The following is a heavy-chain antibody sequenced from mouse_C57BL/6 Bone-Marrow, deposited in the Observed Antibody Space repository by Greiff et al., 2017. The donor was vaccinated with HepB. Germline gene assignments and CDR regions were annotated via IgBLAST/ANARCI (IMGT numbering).Heavy chain of an antibody. Sequence: EVKLMESGGGLVQPGGSLKLSCAASGFTFSDYYMYWVRQTPEKRLEWVAYISNGGGSTYYPDTVKGRFTISRDNAKNTLYLQMSRLKSEDTAMYYCARHGHYDRAWFAYWGQGTLVTVSA. CDR2: ISNGGGST. V-gene: IGHV5-12*01. D-gene: IGHD2-4*01. J-gene: IGHJ3*01. CDR1: GFTFSDYY. CDR3: ARHGHYDRAWFAY.